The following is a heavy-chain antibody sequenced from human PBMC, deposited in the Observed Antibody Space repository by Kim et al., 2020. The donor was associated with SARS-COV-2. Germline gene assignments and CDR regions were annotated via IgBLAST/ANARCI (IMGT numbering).Heavy chain of an antibody. J-gene: IGHJ5*02. D-gene: IGHD6-13*01. CDR3: AADNSAADTAWGFDP. Sequence: ASVKVSCKASGFTFANNWMHWVRQAPGQGLEWMAVINPGGDITSYAQKFQGRLTITRDTSTNTDSIELSSLTSDDTAVYYCAADNSAADTAWGFDPWGQG. V-gene: IGHV1-46*01. CDR1: GFTFANNW. CDR2: INPGGDIT.